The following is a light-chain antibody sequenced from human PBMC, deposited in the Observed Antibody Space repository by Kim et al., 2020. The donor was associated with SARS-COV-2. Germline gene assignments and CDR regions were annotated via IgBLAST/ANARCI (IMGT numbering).Light chain of an antibody. J-gene: IGKJ2*01. CDR2: RVS. CDR3: MQGTHWLYT. Sequence: DVMMTQSPLSLPVTLGQPASISCRSSQSLVYNDGNTYLNWFQQRPGQSPRRLIHRVSNRDSGVPDRFSGSGSGTDFTLKISRVEAEDVGVYYCMQGTHWLYTFGQGTKLEI. V-gene: IGKV2-30*01. CDR1: QSLVYNDGNTY.